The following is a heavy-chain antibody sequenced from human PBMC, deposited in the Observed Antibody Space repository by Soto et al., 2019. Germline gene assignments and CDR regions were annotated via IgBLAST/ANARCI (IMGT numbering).Heavy chain of an antibody. D-gene: IGHD3-3*01. CDR2: IYYSGST. J-gene: IGHJ6*02. CDR1: GGSISSYY. Sequence: QVQLQESGPGLVKPSETLSLTCTVSGGSISSYYWSWIRQPPGKGLEWIGYIYYSGSTNYNPSLKSRVTISVDTSKNQFSLKLSSVTAADTAVYYCARESGYYRGYYYYYGMDVWGQGTTVTVSS. V-gene: IGHV4-59*01. CDR3: ARESGYYRGYYYYYGMDV.